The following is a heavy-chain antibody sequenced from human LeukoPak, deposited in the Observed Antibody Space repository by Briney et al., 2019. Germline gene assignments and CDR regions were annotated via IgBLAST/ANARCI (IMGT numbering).Heavy chain of an antibody. Sequence: GGSLRLSCAASGFTFSNYGMPWVRQAPGEGLEWVALISYDGSAKYYGDPLKGRFTISRDNSRNTLFLQMNSLGAEDTAVYFCARGWGSNVYASALDIWGQGTMVTVSS. CDR2: ISYDGSAK. D-gene: IGHD3-16*01. J-gene: IGHJ3*02. CDR3: ARGWGSNVYASALDI. V-gene: IGHV3-33*05. CDR1: GFTFSNYG.